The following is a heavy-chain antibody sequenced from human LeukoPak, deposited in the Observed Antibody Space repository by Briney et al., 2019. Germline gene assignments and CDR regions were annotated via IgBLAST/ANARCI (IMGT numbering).Heavy chain of an antibody. Sequence: GGSLRLSCAASGFTFSSYAMSWVRQAPGKGLEWVSAISGSGGSTYYADSVKGRFTISRDNSKNTLYLQMNSLRAEDTAVYYCAKDLVALDASYYDFWSGYTASYFDYWGQGTLVTVSS. CDR3: AKDLVALDASYYDFWSGYTASYFDY. D-gene: IGHD3-3*01. CDR1: GFTFSSYA. J-gene: IGHJ4*02. CDR2: ISGSGGST. V-gene: IGHV3-23*01.